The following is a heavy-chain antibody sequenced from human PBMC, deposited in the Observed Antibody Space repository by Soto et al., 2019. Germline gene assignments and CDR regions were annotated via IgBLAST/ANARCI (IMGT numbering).Heavy chain of an antibody. D-gene: IGHD3-3*01. Sequence: EVQLVESGGDLILPGGSLRLSCAASGFSVSSTYMNWVRQAPGKGLEWVSVIYSGGSASYADSVKGRFTISRDNSKNTVYLQMSNMRADDTCVYYCARGEEWGWRHYFDLWGQGTLVTVSS. CDR1: GFSVSSTY. J-gene: IGHJ4*02. V-gene: IGHV3-53*01. CDR2: IYSGGSA. CDR3: ARGEEWGWRHYFDL.